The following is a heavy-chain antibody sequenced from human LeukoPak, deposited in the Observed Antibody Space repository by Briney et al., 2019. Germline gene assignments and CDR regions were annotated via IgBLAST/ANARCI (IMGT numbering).Heavy chain of an antibody. CDR3: ARDGGLGRTFDY. V-gene: IGHV3-48*02. CDR1: GFTFSYYS. J-gene: IGHJ4*02. Sequence: PGGSLRLSCAASGFTFSYYSMNWVRRAPGKGLEWVSYISSSSSTIYYADSVKGRFTISRDSAKNSLFLQMNSLRDEDTAVYYCARDGGLGRTFDYWGQGTLVTVSS. D-gene: IGHD3-10*01. CDR2: ISSSSSTI.